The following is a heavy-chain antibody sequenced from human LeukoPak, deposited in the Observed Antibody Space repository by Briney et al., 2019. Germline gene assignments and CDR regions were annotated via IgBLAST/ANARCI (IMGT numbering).Heavy chain of an antibody. V-gene: IGHV4-4*02. Sequence: SETLSLTCAVSGGSISSSNWWSWVRQPPGKGLEWIGEIYHSGSTNYNPSLKSRVTISVDTSKNQLSLKLTSVTAADTAVYYCARGVGPTTAQSTFDYWGQGALVTVSS. CDR1: GGSISSSNW. J-gene: IGHJ4*02. CDR3: ARGVGPTTAQSTFDY. CDR2: IYHSGST. D-gene: IGHD1-26*01.